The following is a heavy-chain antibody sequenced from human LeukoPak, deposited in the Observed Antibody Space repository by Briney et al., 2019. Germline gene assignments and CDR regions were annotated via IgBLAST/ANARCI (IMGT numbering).Heavy chain of an antibody. Sequence: SETLSLTCTVSGGSISSGSYYWSWIRQPPGKGLEWTGNIYSSGTTNYNPSLKSRVTISVDVSKNQFSLRLNSVTAADTAVYYCARVVMGATIVSPHPLYYFDYWSQGTLVTVSS. J-gene: IGHJ4*02. CDR2: IYSSGTT. D-gene: IGHD1-26*01. V-gene: IGHV4-61*01. CDR3: ARVVMGATIVSPHPLYYFDY. CDR1: GGSISSGSYY.